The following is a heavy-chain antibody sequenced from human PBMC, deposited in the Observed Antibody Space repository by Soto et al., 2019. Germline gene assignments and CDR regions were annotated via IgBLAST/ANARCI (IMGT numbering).Heavy chain of an antibody. V-gene: IGHV4-39*02. CDR2: LFYGGTT. Sequence: SETLSLTCTVSGGSISGYYWTWIRQPPGKGLEWVGSLFYGGTTDYNPSLKSRLTMSLDTSKNHFSLRAEDTAVYYCAKSRYSDSSGDFCDYWGQGTLVTVSS. J-gene: IGHJ4*02. CDR3: AKSRYSDSSGDFCDY. D-gene: IGHD3-22*01. CDR1: GGSISGYY.